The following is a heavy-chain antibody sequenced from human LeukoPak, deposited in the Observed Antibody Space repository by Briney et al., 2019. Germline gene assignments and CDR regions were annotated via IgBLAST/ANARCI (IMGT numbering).Heavy chain of an antibody. V-gene: IGHV4-34*01. J-gene: IGHJ1*01. CDR3: ARVGSNYDFWSGYYVAEYFQH. Sequence: SETLSLTCAVYGGSFSGYYWSWIRQPPGKGLEWIGEINHSGSTNYNPSLKSRVTISVDTSKNQFSLKPSSVTAADTAVYYCARVGSNYDFWSGYYVAEYFQHWGQGTLVTVSS. CDR2: INHSGST. CDR1: GGSFSGYY. D-gene: IGHD3-3*01.